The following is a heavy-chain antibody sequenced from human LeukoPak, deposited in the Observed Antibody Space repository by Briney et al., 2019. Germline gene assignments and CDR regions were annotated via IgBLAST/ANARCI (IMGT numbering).Heavy chain of an antibody. V-gene: IGHV3-11*01. J-gene: IGHJ4*02. Sequence: PGGSLRLSCAASGFTFSDYYMSWIRQAPGKGLEWVSYISSSGSTIYYADSVKGRFTISRDNAKNSLYLQMNSLRAEDTAVYYCAKDLFAYYCSSTSCLGAFDYWGQGTLVTVSS. CDR1: GFTFSDYY. CDR2: ISSSGSTI. CDR3: AKDLFAYYCSSTSCLGAFDY. D-gene: IGHD2-2*01.